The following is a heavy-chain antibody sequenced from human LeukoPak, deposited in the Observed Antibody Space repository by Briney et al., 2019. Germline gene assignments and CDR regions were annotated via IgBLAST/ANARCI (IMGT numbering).Heavy chain of an antibody. Sequence: PGGSLRLSCAASGFTFRSFWMSWVRQAPGKGLEWVANINQHGGTEKYVDSVKGRFTISRDNAKNLMHLQMNSLRAEDTAVYYCARTDPTSYGYFDYWGQGTLVTVSS. D-gene: IGHD3-10*01. CDR3: ARTDPTSYGYFDY. CDR1: GFTFRSFW. J-gene: IGHJ4*02. V-gene: IGHV3-7*01. CDR2: INQHGGTE.